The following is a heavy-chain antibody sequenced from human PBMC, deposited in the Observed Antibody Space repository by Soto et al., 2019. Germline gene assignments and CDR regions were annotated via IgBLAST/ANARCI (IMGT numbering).Heavy chain of an antibody. CDR1: GFTFSSYA. D-gene: IGHD5-12*01. CDR3: AKAFDSGYDWIGFDY. Sequence: EVQLLESGGGLVQPGGSLRLSCAASGFTFSSYAMSWVRQAPGKELEWVSAISGSGGSTYYADSVKGRFTISRDNSKNTLYLQMNSLRAEDTAVYYCAKAFDSGYDWIGFDYWGQGTLVTVSS. J-gene: IGHJ4*02. V-gene: IGHV3-23*01. CDR2: ISGSGGST.